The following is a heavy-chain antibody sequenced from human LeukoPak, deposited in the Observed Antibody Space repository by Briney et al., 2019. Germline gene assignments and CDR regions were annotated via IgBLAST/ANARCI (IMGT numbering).Heavy chain of an antibody. CDR3: ARGPGHYYDSSGYEKGDF. V-gene: IGHV3-48*04. CDR1: GFTFSSYS. Sequence: GGSLRLSCAASGFTFSSYSMIWVRQAPGKGLEWVSYISSTSITILYADSVKGRFTITRDNARNSLHLQMNSLRAGDTAVYYCARGPGHYYDSSGYEKGDFWGQGTLVTVSS. J-gene: IGHJ4*02. D-gene: IGHD3-22*01. CDR2: ISSTSITI.